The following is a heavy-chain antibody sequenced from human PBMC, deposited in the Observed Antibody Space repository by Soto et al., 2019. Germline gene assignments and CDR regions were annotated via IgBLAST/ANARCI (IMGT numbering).Heavy chain of an antibody. D-gene: IGHD3-22*01. CDR3: AADPYFYDSSDYYSFDY. CDR1: GFNFRTTA. CDR2: IVIGSGNT. V-gene: IGHV1-58*01. J-gene: IGHJ4*02. Sequence: SVKVSCKASGFNFRTTAVQWVRQARGQRLEWIGWIVIGSGNTNYAQNLQERVTITRDMSTSTAYLDVSSLRSEDTAVYYCAADPYFYDSSDYYSFDYWGQGTLVTVSS.